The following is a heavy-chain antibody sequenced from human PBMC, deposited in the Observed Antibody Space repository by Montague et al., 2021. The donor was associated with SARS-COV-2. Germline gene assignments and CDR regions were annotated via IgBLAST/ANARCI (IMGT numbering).Heavy chain of an antibody. Sequence: SETLSLTCAVSGGSISSSNWWSWVRQPPGKGLEWIGDIYNSGSNNYKSSLKRRVTISVDKSKNQFSLKLSSVTAADTAVYYCARGTIWLVVILTFWYFDYWGQGTLVTVSS. CDR3: ARGTIWLVVILTFWYFDY. CDR2: IYNSGSN. V-gene: IGHV4-4*02. J-gene: IGHJ4*02. D-gene: IGHD3-10*01. CDR1: GGSISSSNW.